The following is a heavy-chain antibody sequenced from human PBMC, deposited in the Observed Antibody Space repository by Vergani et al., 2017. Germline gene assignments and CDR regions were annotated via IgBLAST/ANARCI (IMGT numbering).Heavy chain of an antibody. CDR2: TRNKANSYTT. J-gene: IGHJ3*02. CDR1: VFTFSDHY. D-gene: IGHD2-2*01. V-gene: IGHV3-72*01. CDR3: ARLGYWSSATCRKAFDI. Sequence: EVQLVESGGGLVQPGGSLRLSCAASVFTFSDHYMDWVRQAPGKGLEWVGRTRNKANSYTTEYAASVKGRVTISRDDSKNSLYLQMNSLKIEDTAVYYCARLGYWSSATCRKAFDIWGQGTMVTVS.